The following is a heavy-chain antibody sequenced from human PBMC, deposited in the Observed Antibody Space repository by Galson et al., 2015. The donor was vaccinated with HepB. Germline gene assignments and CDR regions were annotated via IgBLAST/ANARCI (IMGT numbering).Heavy chain of an antibody. CDR1: GFTVSSNY. V-gene: IGHV3-66*01. CDR3: ARMGAYYYYGMDV. CDR2: IYSGGST. Sequence: SLRLSCAASGFTVSSNYMSWVRQAPGKGLEWVSVIYSGGSTYYADSVKGRFTISRDNSKNTLYLQMNSLRAEDTAVYYCARMGAYYYYGMDVWGQGTTVTVSS. D-gene: IGHD3-16*01. J-gene: IGHJ6*02.